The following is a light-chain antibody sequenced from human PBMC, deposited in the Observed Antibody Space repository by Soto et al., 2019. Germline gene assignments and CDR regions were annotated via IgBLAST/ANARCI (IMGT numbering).Light chain of an antibody. CDR1: QSVSRY. CDR2: DAS. Sequence: MVWAQCPAALSLSRGERVARCCRGSQSVSRYLAWYQQKPGRAPRLLIYDASNRATGIPARFSGSGSGTDFTLTISSLEPEDFAVYYCQQRSNWPPITFGQGTRLEIK. V-gene: IGKV3-11*01. CDR3: QQRSNWPPIT. J-gene: IGKJ5*01.